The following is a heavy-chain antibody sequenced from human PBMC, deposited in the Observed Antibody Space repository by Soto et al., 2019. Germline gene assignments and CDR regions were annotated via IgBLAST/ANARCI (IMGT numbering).Heavy chain of an antibody. J-gene: IGHJ6*02. CDR3: ARDVIGSWYGYYYGMDV. D-gene: IGHD6-13*01. CDR2: IYTSGST. Sequence: PSETLSLTCTVSGGSISSYYWSWIRQPAGKGLEWIGGIYTSGSTNYNPSLKSRVTMSVDTSKNQFSLKLSSVTAADTAVYYCARDVIGSWYGYYYGMDVWGQGTTVTVSS. CDR1: GGSISSYY. V-gene: IGHV4-4*07.